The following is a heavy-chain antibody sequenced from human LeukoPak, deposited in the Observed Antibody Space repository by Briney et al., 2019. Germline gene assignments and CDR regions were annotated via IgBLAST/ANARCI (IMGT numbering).Heavy chain of an antibody. CDR1: GYTFTSYD. Sequence: GASVKVSCKASGYTFTSYDINWVRQGTGQGLEWMGWMNPNSGNTGYAQKFQGRVTMTRNTSISTAYMELSSLRSEDTAVYYCARGLTYYYGSGSYRHFDYWGQGTLVTVSS. D-gene: IGHD3-10*01. CDR2: MNPNSGNT. CDR3: ARGLTYYYGSGSYRHFDY. V-gene: IGHV1-8*01. J-gene: IGHJ4*02.